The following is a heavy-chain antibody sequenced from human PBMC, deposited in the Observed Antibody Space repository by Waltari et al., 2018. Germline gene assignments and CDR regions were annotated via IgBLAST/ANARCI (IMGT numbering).Heavy chain of an antibody. Sequence: EVQLVESGGGLIQPGGSLRLSCAASGFIVSRHYMSWVRQAPGRGLEWVSLIYSGGSTYYADSVKGRFTISRDNSKNTLYLQMDSLSVEDTAVYYCARWQLWPVRAFDYWGQGTLVTVSS. J-gene: IGHJ4*02. V-gene: IGHV3-53*01. CDR2: IYSGGST. CDR3: ARWQLWPVRAFDY. D-gene: IGHD2-15*01. CDR1: GFIVSRHY.